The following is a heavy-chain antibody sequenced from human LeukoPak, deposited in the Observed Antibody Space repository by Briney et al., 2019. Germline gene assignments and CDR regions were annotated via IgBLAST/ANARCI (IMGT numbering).Heavy chain of an antibody. Sequence: PSETLSLTCTVSGDSISSSSNYWVWIRQPPGKGLEWVGDIYYSGRTYYNPSLKSQVTISVDTSKNQFSLKLSSVTAADTAVYYCARRQPAYYFDYWGQGTLVTVSS. CDR1: GDSISSSSNY. CDR2: IYYSGRT. V-gene: IGHV4-39*01. CDR3: ARRQPAYYFDY. D-gene: IGHD2-2*01. J-gene: IGHJ4*02.